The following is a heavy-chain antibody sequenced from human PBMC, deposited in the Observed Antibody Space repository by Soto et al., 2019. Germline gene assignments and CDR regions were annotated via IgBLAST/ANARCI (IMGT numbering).Heavy chain of an antibody. CDR3: ARHGDYCSGGSCQNYYYYYYMDV. Sequence: SETLSLTCTVSGGSISSYYWSWIRQPPGKGLEWIGYIYYSGSTNYNPSLKSRVTISVETSKNQFSLKLSSVTAADTAVYYCARHGDYCSGGSCQNYYYYYYMDVWGKGTTVTVSS. D-gene: IGHD2-15*01. V-gene: IGHV4-59*01. CDR2: IYYSGST. CDR1: GGSISSYY. J-gene: IGHJ6*03.